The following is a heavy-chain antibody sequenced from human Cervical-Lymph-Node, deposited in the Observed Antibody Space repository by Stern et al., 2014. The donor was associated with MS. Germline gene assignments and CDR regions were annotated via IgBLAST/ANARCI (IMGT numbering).Heavy chain of an antibody. D-gene: IGHD3-22*01. CDR2: IWYDGSNK. J-gene: IGHJ5*02. Sequence: VQLVESGGGAVQPGRSLRLSCAASGFIFSDYGMHWVRQAPGRGLEWVAVIWYDGSNKYYADSVKGRFTISRDNSKNALYLQMNSLRAEDTAVYYCARGMYYFDSSGPNWLDPWGQGALVTVSS. CDR3: ARGMYYFDSSGPNWLDP. CDR1: GFIFSDYG. V-gene: IGHV3-33*01.